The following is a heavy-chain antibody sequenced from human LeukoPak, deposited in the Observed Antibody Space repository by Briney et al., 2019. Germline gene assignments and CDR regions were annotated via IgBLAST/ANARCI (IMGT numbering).Heavy chain of an antibody. D-gene: IGHD6-19*01. CDR2: IYYSGST. J-gene: IGHJ6*02. V-gene: IGHV4-61*01. Sequence: SETLSLTCTVSGGSVSSGSYYWSWIRQPPGKGLEWIGYIYYSGSTNYNPSLKSRVTISVDTSKNQFSLKLSSVTAADTAVYYCARDASRSSGWSYYYYGMDVWGQGTTVTVSS. CDR3: ARDASRSSGWSYYYYGMDV. CDR1: GGSVSSGSYY.